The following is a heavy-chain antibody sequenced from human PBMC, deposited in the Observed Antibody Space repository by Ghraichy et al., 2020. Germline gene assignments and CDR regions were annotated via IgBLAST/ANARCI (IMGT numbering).Heavy chain of an antibody. V-gene: IGHV5-51*01. CDR3: ARLAYDFGVVIGLVY. CDR1: GYSFTSYW. Sequence: GESLNISCKGSGYSFTSYWIGWVRQMPGKGLEWMGIIYPGDSDTRYSPSFQGQVTISADKSISTAYLQWSSLKASDTAMYYCARLAYDFGVVIGLVYWGQGTLVTVSS. CDR2: IYPGDSDT. D-gene: IGHD3-3*01. J-gene: IGHJ4*02.